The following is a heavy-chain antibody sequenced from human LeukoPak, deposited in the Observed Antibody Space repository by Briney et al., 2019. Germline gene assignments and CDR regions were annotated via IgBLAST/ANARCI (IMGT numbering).Heavy chain of an antibody. Sequence: GGSLRLSCAASGFTFSSYSMNWVRQAPGKGLEWVSYISSSSSTIHYADSVKGRFTISRDNAKNSLYLQMNSLRAEDTAVYYCARDVGGPRDYYGMDVWGQGTTVTVSS. J-gene: IGHJ6*02. CDR3: ARDVGGPRDYYGMDV. D-gene: IGHD4-23*01. CDR2: ISSSSSTI. V-gene: IGHV3-48*01. CDR1: GFTFSSYS.